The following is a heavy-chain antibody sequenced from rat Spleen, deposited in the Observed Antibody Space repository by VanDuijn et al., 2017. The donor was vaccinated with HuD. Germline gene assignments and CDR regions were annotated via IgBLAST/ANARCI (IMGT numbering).Heavy chain of an antibody. CDR2: INSAGST. D-gene: IGHD1-1*01. CDR1: GYSITSNY. CDR3: ARWDYYSPRWYFDF. J-gene: IGHJ1*01. V-gene: IGHV3-3*01. Sequence: EVQLQESGPGLVKPSQSLSLTCSVTGYSITSNYWGWIRRFPGNKLEWMGYINSAGSTNYNPSLKSRISITRDTSKNQFFLQVTSVSTEDTATYFCARWDYYSPRWYFDFWGPGTVVTVSS.